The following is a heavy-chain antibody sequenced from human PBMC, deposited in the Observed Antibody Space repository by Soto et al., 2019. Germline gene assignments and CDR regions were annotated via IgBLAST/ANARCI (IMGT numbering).Heavy chain of an antibody. D-gene: IGHD1-7*01. CDR1: GFTFSSYA. CDR2: ISSNGGST. V-gene: IGHV3-64*01. Sequence: GGSLRLSCAASGFTFSSYAMHWVRQAPGKGLEYVSAISSNGGSTYYANSVKGRFTISRDNSKNTLYLQMGSLRAEDMAVYYCARSQNSGTDYWGQGTLVTVSS. CDR3: ARSQNSGTDY. J-gene: IGHJ4*02.